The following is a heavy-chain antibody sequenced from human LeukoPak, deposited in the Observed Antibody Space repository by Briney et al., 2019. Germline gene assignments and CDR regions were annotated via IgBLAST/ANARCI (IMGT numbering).Heavy chain of an antibody. Sequence: SETLSLTCTVSGHSVSSGYYWAWIRQSPGKGLEWLGSISHTGGTYYSPSLRSPLTISLDTSRNQFSLTLSSVTAADTAIYYCARDWSSGDGDTYDIWGQGTLVTVSS. CDR2: ISHTGGT. J-gene: IGHJ3*02. V-gene: IGHV4-38-2*02. CDR3: ARDWSSGDGDTYDI. CDR1: GHSVSSGYY. D-gene: IGHD3-10*01.